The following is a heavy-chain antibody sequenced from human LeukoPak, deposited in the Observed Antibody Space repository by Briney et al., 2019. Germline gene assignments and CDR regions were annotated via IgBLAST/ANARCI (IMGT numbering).Heavy chain of an antibody. CDR2: MSKSRSTI. Sequence: PGGSLKLSCAASGFIFSRYSMNWARQSPGKGLEVDSYMSKSRSTIFYADSVKGRFTISRDNAKNSLSLQMNSLRAEDTAVYYCAKDQERFMVRGVIDYWGQGTLVTVSS. D-gene: IGHD3-10*01. CDR1: GFIFSRYS. V-gene: IGHV3-48*01. CDR3: AKDQERFMVRGVIDY. J-gene: IGHJ4*02.